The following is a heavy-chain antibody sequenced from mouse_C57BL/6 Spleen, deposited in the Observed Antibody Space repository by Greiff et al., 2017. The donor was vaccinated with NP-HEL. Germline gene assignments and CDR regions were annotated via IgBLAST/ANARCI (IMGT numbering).Heavy chain of an antibody. Sequence: QVQLKQSGAELARPGASVKMSCKASGYTFTSYTMHWVKQRPGQGLEWIGYINPSSGYTKYNQKFKDKATLTADKSSSTAYMQLSSLTSEDSAVYYCARSTDDSWFAYWGQGTLVTVSA. CDR2: INPSSGYT. CDR1: GYTFTSYT. J-gene: IGHJ3*01. D-gene: IGHD2-4*01. V-gene: IGHV1-4*01. CDR3: ARSTDDSWFAY.